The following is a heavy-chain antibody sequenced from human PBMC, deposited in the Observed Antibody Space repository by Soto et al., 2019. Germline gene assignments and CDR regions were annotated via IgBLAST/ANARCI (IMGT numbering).Heavy chain of an antibody. CDR1: GFTVSSHY. J-gene: IGHJ4*02. D-gene: IGHD3-9*01. CDR2: INSGGST. V-gene: IGHV3-53*01. Sequence: GGSLRLSCAPSGFTVSSHYMSWVRQAPGKGLEWVSVINSGGSTYYADSVKGRFTISRDHSRNTLYLQMNSLRVEDTAVYYCARGNYDMLTAVFDYWGQGALVTVSS. CDR3: ARGNYDMLTAVFDY.